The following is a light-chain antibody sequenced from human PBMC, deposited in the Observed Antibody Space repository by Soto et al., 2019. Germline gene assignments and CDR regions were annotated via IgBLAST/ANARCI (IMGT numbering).Light chain of an antibody. CDR2: DVS. V-gene: IGLV2-14*01. CDR1: SSDVGGYNY. CDR3: SSYTSSSTLVV. J-gene: IGLJ2*01. Sequence: QSVLTQPASVSGSPGQSITISCTGTSSDVGGYNYVSWYQQHPGKAPKLMIYDVSNRPSGVSNRFSGSKSGNTASLTISALQAEDEADYYCSSYTSSSTLVVFGGGTQLTVL.